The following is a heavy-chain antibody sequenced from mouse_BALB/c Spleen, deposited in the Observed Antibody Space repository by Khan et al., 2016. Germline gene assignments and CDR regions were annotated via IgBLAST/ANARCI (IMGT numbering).Heavy chain of an antibody. J-gene: IGHJ2*01. CDR2: ISYSGST. V-gene: IGHV3-2*02. CDR3: AELGRGY. Sequence: EVQLQESGPGLVKPSQSLSLTCTVTGYSITSDYAWNWIRQFPGNKLEWMGYISYSGSTSYNPSLKSRISITRDTSKNQFFLQLNSVTTEDTATHDCAELGRGYWGQGTTLTVSS. D-gene: IGHD4-1*01. CDR1: GYSITSDYA.